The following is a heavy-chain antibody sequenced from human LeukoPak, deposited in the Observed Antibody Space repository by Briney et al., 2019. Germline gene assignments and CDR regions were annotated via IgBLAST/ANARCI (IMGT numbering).Heavy chain of an antibody. CDR1: GYTFTGYY. V-gene: IGHV1-2*02. CDR2: INLNSGGT. CDR3: ARGIVGDTDGY. D-gene: IGHD1-26*01. J-gene: IGHJ4*02. Sequence: GASVKVSCKASGYTFTGYYMHWVRQAPGQGLEWMGWINLNSGGTNYAQKFQGRVTMTRDTSISTAYMELSRLRSDDTAVYYCARGIVGDTDGYWGQGTLVTVSS.